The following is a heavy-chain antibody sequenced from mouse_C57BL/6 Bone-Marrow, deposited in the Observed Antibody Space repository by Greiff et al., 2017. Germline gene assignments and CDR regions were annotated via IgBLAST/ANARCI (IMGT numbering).Heavy chain of an antibody. V-gene: IGHV1-53*01. Sequence: QVQLQQPGTELVKPGASVKLSCKASGYTFTSYWMHWVKQRPGQGLEWIGNINPSNGGTNYNEKFKSKATLTVDKSSSTAYMQLSSLTSEDSAVYYCARSLRTTVVEYYFDYWGQGTTLTVSS. CDR1: GYTFTSYW. CDR3: ARSLRTTVVEYYFDY. CDR2: INPSNGGT. J-gene: IGHJ2*01. D-gene: IGHD1-1*01.